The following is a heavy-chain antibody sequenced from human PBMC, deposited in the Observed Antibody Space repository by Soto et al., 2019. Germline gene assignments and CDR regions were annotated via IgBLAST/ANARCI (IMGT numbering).Heavy chain of an antibody. CDR1: GGYIISSSYY. Sequence: SETLSLTCTVSGGYIISSSYYWGWIRQPPGKGLEWIGSIYYSGSTYYNPSLKSRVAISLDTSKNQFSLSLSSVTAADTAVYYCARGRGYSYGLDPWGQGTLVTVSS. CDR3: ARGRGYSYGLDP. D-gene: IGHD5-18*01. V-gene: IGHV4-39*07. J-gene: IGHJ5*02. CDR2: IYYSGST.